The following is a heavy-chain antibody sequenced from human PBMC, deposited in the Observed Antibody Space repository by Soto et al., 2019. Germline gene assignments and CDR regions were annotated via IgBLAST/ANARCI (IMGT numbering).Heavy chain of an antibody. Sequence: QVQLVQSGAEVKKPGSSVKVSCKASGGTFSSYAISWVRQAPGQGLEWMGGIIPIFGTAHYAQKVQGRVTITADEAARRAYKHLSSLRSEHTAVYYCERGSPRGGFLLGDDYCSAMEVWGQGTTVHVSS. V-gene: IGHV1-69*12. J-gene: IGHJ6*02. CDR2: IIPIFGTA. CDR3: ERGSPRGGFLLGDDYCSAMEV. CDR1: GGTFSSYA. D-gene: IGHD3-16*01.